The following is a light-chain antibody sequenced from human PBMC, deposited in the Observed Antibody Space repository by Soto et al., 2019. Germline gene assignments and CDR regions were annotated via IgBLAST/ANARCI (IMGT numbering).Light chain of an antibody. J-gene: IGKJ1*01. CDR2: DAS. V-gene: IGKV1-33*01. Sequence: DIRMTQSPSSLSASVGDRVTLTCQASQDISSYLNCYQQKPGKAPMLLIYDASNLETGVPSRFSGSGSGTDFTFTISSLQPEDIATYYCQQSDNLPLKIGQGTKVEIK. CDR3: QQSDNLPLK. CDR1: QDISSY.